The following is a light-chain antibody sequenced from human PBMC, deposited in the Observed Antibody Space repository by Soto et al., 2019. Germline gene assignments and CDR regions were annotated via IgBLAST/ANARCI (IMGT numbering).Light chain of an antibody. J-gene: IGKJ1*01. CDR3: QQYYSSPRT. CDR2: HTS. V-gene: IGKV3-20*01. Sequence: ETVLTQSPGTLSLSPGERATLSCRASQSVGGSFLAWYQQRPGQAPRLLIYHTSNRATGIPDRFSGSGSGTDFTLTISRLEPGDFAVYYCQQYYSSPRTFGQGTKVEIK. CDR1: QSVGGSF.